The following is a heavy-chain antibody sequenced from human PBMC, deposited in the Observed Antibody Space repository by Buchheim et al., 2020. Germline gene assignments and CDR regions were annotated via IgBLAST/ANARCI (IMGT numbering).Heavy chain of an antibody. Sequence: DVQLAESGGGLVQPGGSLRLSCAASGFSLSVYWMTWVRQAPGKGLEWVANIKQDGSKKYYVESVKGRFTISRDNAKNSLYLQMNSLRAEDTAVYYCARDLKNYDILTGFDYWGQGTL. D-gene: IGHD3-9*01. CDR2: IKQDGSKK. CDR1: GFSLSVYW. CDR3: ARDLKNYDILTGFDY. J-gene: IGHJ4*02. V-gene: IGHV3-7*01.